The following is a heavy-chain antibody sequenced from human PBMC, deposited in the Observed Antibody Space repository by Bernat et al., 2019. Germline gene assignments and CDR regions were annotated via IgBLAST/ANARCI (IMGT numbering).Heavy chain of an antibody. V-gene: IGHV4-59*01. CDR2: IYYSGST. CDR3: ARGAPGILFGGAFDI. Sequence: QVQLQESGPGLVKPSETLSLTCTVSGGSISSYYWSWIRQPPGKGLEWIGYIYYSGSTNYNPSLKSRVTISVDTSKNQFSLKLSSVTAADTAVYYCARGAPGILFGGAFDIWGQGTMVTVSS. J-gene: IGHJ3*02. CDR1: GGSISSYY. D-gene: IGHD3-10*01.